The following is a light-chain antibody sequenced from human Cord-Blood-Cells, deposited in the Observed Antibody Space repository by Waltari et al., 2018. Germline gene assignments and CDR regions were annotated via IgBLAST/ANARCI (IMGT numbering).Light chain of an antibody. V-gene: IGLV1-44*01. CDR3: AAWDDSLNGWV. CDR2: RNN. CDR1: SSNIVSNT. Sequence: QSVLTQPPSASGTPGQRVTISCSGSSSNIVSNTVNWYQQLPGTAPKLLIYRNNQRPSGVPDRFSGSKSGTSASLAISGLQSEDEADYYCAAWDDSLNGWVFGGGTKLTVL. J-gene: IGLJ3*02.